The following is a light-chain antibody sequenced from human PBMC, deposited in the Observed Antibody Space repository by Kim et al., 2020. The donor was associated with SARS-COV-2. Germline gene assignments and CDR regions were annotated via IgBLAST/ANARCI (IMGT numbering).Light chain of an antibody. CDR1: RSNVGNNP. CDR3: GSWDDSLSGRV. CDR2: NDN. V-gene: IGLV1-44*01. J-gene: IGLJ3*02. Sequence: GQTVTISCSGRRSNVGNNPVTWFQQVAGTAPKLLMSNDNQRPSGVPDRFSASKSGTSASLAISGLQSEDEAVYYCGSWDDSLSGRVFGGGTQLTVL.